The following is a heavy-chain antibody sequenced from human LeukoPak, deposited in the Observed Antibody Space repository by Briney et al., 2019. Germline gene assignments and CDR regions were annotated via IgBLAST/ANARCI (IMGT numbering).Heavy chain of an antibody. J-gene: IGHJ4*02. D-gene: IGHD4-17*01. V-gene: IGHV7-4-1*02. CDR3: ARERRSTVTTYFGY. CDR1: GYTFTGYY. CDR2: INTNTGNP. Sequence: GASVKVSCKASGYTFTGYYMHWVRQAPGQGLEWMGWINTNTGNPTYAQGFTGRFVFSLDTSVSTAYLQISSLKAEGTAVYYCARERRSTVTTYFGYWGQGTLVTVSS.